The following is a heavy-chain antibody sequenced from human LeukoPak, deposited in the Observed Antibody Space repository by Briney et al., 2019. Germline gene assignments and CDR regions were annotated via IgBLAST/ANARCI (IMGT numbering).Heavy chain of an antibody. V-gene: IGHV3-9*01. Sequence: GGSVRLSCAASGFTFDDYAMHWVRQAPGKGLEWVSGISWNSGSIGYADSVKGRFTISRDNAKTSLYLQMNSLRAEDTALYYCAKGLSSVIARPPDYWGQGTLVTVSS. CDR3: AKGLSSVIARPPDY. CDR1: GFTFDDYA. D-gene: IGHD2-21*01. J-gene: IGHJ4*02. CDR2: ISWNSGSI.